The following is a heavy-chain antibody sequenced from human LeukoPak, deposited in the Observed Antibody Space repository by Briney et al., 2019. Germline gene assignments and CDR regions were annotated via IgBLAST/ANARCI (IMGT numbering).Heavy chain of an antibody. Sequence: ASVKVSCKASGYTFTGYYLYWVRQAPGQGLEWVGWITAYNGKTNYAQKVQDRMTMTTETSTSTAYMGIRNLRSDDTAVYYCARAPERLGWFDPWGQGTLVTVSS. CDR3: ARAPERLGWFDP. D-gene: IGHD1-1*01. CDR2: ITAYNGKT. CDR1: GYTFTGYY. V-gene: IGHV1-18*04. J-gene: IGHJ5*02.